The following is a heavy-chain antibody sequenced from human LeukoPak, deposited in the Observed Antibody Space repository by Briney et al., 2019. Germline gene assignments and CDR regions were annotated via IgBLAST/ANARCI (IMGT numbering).Heavy chain of an antibody. CDR2: INHSGST. Sequence: SETLSLTCAVYGGSFSGYYWSWTRQPPGKGLEWIGEINHSGSTNYNPSLKSRVTISVDTSKNQVSLKLSSVTAADTAVYYCARGSTRDLWGRGTLVTVSS. D-gene: IGHD2/OR15-2a*01. V-gene: IGHV4-34*01. J-gene: IGHJ2*01. CDR3: ARGSTRDL. CDR1: GGSFSGYY.